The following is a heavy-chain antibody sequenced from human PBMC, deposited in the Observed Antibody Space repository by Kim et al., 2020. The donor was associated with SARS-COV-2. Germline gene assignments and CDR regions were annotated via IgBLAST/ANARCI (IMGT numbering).Heavy chain of an antibody. Sequence: SETLSLICAVYGGSFSGYYWSWIRQPPGKGLEWIGEINHSGSTNYNPSLKSRVTISVDTSKNQFSLKLSSVTAADTAVYYCARGRGDYVWGSYRPMGWFDPWGQGTLVTVSS. CDR3: ARGRGDYVWGSYRPMGWFDP. CDR1: GGSFSGYY. D-gene: IGHD3-16*02. V-gene: IGHV4-34*01. J-gene: IGHJ5*02. CDR2: INHSGST.